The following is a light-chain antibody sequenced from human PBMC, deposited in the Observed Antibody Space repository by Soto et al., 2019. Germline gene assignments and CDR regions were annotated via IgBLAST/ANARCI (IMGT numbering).Light chain of an antibody. CDR2: AAS. Sequence: IPMTQSPSSLSASVGDRVTITCRASQGIRNDLGWFQQKPGKVPKLLIYAASTLQSGVPSRFSGSGSGTDFTLTIGSLQPEDVATYYCQKYNSAPRTFGQGTKVEIK. V-gene: IGKV1-27*01. CDR3: QKYNSAPRT. J-gene: IGKJ1*01. CDR1: QGIRND.